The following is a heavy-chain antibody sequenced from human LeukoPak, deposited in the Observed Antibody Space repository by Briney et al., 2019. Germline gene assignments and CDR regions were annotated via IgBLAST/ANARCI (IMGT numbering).Heavy chain of an antibody. D-gene: IGHD4-23*01. CDR3: AIIRPTVVTPEDPEGDY. CDR2: INHSGST. CDR1: GGSFSGYY. V-gene: IGHV4-34*01. Sequence: SETLSLTCAVYGGSFSGYYWSWIRQPPGKGLEWIGEINHSGSTNYNPSLKSRVTISVDTSKNQLSLKLSSVTAADTAVYYCAIIRPTVVTPEDPEGDYWGQGTLVTVSS. J-gene: IGHJ4*02.